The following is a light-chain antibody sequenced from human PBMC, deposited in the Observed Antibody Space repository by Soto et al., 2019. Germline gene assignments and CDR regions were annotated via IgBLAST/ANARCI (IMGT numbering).Light chain of an antibody. J-gene: IGKJ4*01. Sequence: ETVLTQSPGTLSLSPGERATVSCRASQSVGGSSLAWYQQKPGQAPRLLIYGASNRATGIPDRFSGSGSGTDFTLTISRLEPEDFAVYYCQQYDNSPLTFGGGTKVDIK. CDR2: GAS. V-gene: IGKV3-20*01. CDR3: QQYDNSPLT. CDR1: QSVGGSS.